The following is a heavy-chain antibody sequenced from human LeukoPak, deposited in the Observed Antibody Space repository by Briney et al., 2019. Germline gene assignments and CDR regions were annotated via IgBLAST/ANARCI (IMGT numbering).Heavy chain of an antibody. J-gene: IGHJ4*02. CDR3: ARGYSYSYSFFY. D-gene: IGHD5-18*01. CDR2: INHSGSP. V-gene: IGHV4-34*01. CDR1: GGSFSGYY. Sequence: PSETLSLTCAVYGGSFSGYYWSWIRQPPGKGLEWIGEINHSGSPNYNPSLTSRVTISVDTSKNQFSLKLSSVTAADTAVYYCARGYSYSYSFFYWGQGTLVTVSS.